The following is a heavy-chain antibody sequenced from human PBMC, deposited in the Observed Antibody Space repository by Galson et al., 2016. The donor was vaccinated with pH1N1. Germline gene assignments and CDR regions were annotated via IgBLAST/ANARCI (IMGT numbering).Heavy chain of an antibody. Sequence: SLRLSCAASGFSFSSYTMNWVRQAPGKALEWLSHITSGSGGINYADSVKGRFPISRNNAKNSLFLEIDNLRAEDTAVYYCTRCANGPLDFWVFDLWGRGTLVSVSP. CDR2: ITSGSGGI. D-gene: IGHD3-3*01. CDR1: GFSFSSYT. V-gene: IGHV3-48*01. CDR3: TRCANGPLDFWVFDL. J-gene: IGHJ2*01.